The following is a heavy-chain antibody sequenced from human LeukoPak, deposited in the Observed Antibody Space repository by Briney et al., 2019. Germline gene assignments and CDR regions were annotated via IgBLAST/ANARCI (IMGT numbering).Heavy chain of an antibody. J-gene: IGHJ4*02. Sequence: GGSLRLSCAASGFSFSNFWMHWVRQAPGMGLVWVSQINPDGTAALYADSVKGRFTISRDNAKSTLHLQMNTLRADDTAVYYCAKGSNFAFDNWGQGILVTVSS. D-gene: IGHD1-1*01. V-gene: IGHV3-74*01. CDR3: AKGSNFAFDN. CDR1: GFSFSNFW. CDR2: INPDGTAA.